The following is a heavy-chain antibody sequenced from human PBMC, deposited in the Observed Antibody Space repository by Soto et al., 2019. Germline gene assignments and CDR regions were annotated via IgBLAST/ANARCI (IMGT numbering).Heavy chain of an antibody. J-gene: IGHJ4*02. D-gene: IGHD3-16*01. V-gene: IGHV3-21*01. CDR2: ISSSSSYI. CDR1: GFTFSSYG. CDR3: ATWGA. Sequence: EVQLVESGGGLVEPGGSLRLSCAASGFTFSSYGMTWVRQAPGKGLEWVSSISSSSSYIYYADSVKGRFTLSRDNAKDSLYLQMNSLRVEDTAVYYCATWGAWGQGTLVTVSS.